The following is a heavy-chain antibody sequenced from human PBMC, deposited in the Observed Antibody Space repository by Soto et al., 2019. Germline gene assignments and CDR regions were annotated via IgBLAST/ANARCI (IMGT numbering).Heavy chain of an antibody. D-gene: IGHD4-17*01. CDR2: IWYDGSNK. CDR3: ARGPYGDTNNFDY. V-gene: IGHV3-33*01. CDR1: GFTFSSYG. J-gene: IGHJ4*02. Sequence: GGSLRLSCAASGFTFSSYGMHWVRQAPGKGLEWVAVIWYDGSNKYYADSVKGRFTISRDNSKNTLYLQMNSLRAEDTAVYYCARGPYGDTNNFDYWGQGTLVTVSS.